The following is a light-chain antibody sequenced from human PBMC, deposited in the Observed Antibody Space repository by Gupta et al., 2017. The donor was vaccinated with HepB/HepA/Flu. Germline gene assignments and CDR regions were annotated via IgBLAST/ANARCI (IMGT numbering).Light chain of an antibody. CDR3: QHCSNWVT. V-gene: IGKV3-11*01. CDR2: DAS. CDR1: QSVSSC. J-gene: IGKJ4*01. Sequence: EIVLTQSPATVSLSPGERATLSCRASQSVSSCIGWYQQKPGQPPRLLISDASNRATGIPDRFSGGGYGKDFTLTSSSREPEDFAVYYWQHCSNWVTFGGGTKVEIE.